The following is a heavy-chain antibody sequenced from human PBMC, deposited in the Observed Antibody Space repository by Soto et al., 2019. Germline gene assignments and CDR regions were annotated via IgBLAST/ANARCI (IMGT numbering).Heavy chain of an antibody. CDR1: TLIVTSNY. D-gene: IGHD3-22*01. V-gene: IGHV3-66*02. CDR3: AKAQYLYDNNGPVHH. J-gene: IGHJ5*02. CDR2: FYNGSRT. Sequence: PGGSLRLSCAASTLIVTSNYMTWVRQAPGKGLEWVSVFYNGSRTSYTDSVKGRFTISRDIPKNTLYLQMNSLRFDDTAVYYCAKAQYLYDNNGPVHHWGQGTLVTVSS.